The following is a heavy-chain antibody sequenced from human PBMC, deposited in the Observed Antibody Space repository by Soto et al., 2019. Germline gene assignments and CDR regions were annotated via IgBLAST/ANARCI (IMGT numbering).Heavy chain of an antibody. J-gene: IGHJ4*02. Sequence: SETLSLTCAVYGGSFSGYYWSWIRQPPGKGLEWIGEINHSGNANYNPSLKSRVTISVDTSKNQFSLKLSSVTAADTAVYYCARRYGGTFDYWGQGTLVTVSS. D-gene: IGHD2-15*01. CDR2: INHSGNA. CDR1: GGSFSGYY. CDR3: ARRYGGTFDY. V-gene: IGHV4-34*01.